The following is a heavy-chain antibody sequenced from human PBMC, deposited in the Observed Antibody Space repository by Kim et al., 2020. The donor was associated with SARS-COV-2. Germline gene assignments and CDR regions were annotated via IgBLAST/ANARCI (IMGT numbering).Heavy chain of an antibody. CDR2: IIPIFGTA. V-gene: IGHV1-69*13. J-gene: IGHJ6*02. Sequence: SVKVSCKASGGTFSSYAISWVRQAPGQGLEWMGGIIPIFGTANYAQKFQGRVTITADESTSTAYMELSSLRSEDTAVYYCARQLGGNSKGDYYYGMDVWGQGTTVTVSS. D-gene: IGHD2-21*02. CDR3: ARQLGGNSKGDYYYGMDV. CDR1: GGTFSSYA.